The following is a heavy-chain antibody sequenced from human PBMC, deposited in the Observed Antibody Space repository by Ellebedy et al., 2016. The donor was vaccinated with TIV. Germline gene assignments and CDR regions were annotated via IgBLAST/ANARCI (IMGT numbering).Heavy chain of an antibody. V-gene: IGHV1-69*13. CDR2: IIPIFGTA. D-gene: IGHD3-16*01. Sequence: AASVKVSCKASGGTFSSYAISWVRQAPGQGLEWMGGIIPIFGTANYAQKFQGRVTITADESTSTAYMELSSLRSEDPAVYYCAREMGAGGWYFDLWGRGTLVTVSS. CDR3: AREMGAGGWYFDL. J-gene: IGHJ2*01. CDR1: GGTFSSYA.